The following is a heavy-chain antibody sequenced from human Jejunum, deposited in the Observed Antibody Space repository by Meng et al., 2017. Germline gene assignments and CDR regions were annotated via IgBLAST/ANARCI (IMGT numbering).Heavy chain of an antibody. V-gene: IGHV4-4*02. CDR3: GRAVNYRPGDH. D-gene: IGHD1-7*01. J-gene: IGHJ4*02. CDR1: DGSFNSGTW. CDR2: IQHGGYT. Sequence: GSLRLSCAVSDGSFNSGTWWRWVRQPPGRGLEWIGEIQHGGYTAYNPSLKSRVTMSIDKSKNQFYLELSFVTAADTAVYYCGRAVNYRPGDHWGQGSLVTVSS.